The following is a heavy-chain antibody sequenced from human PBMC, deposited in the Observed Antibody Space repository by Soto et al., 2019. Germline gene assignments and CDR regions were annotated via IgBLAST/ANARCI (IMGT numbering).Heavy chain of an antibody. V-gene: IGHV3-23*01. J-gene: IGHJ6*02. CDR1: GFTFSSYA. D-gene: IGHD2-2*01. CDR2: ISGSGGTT. CDR3: AKYRGTSIDVHRYFHYYGMDV. Sequence: EVQLLESGGGLGQPGGSLRLSCAASGFTFSSYAMTWVRQAPGQGLEWVASISGSGGTTNYADSVKGRFTISRDNSKNTAYLQMTSLSAEDTAVSYCAKYRGTSIDVHRYFHYYGMDVWGQGTTVTVSS.